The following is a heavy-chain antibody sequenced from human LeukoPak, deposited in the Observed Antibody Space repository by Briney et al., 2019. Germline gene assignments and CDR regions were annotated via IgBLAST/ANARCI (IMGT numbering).Heavy chain of an antibody. J-gene: IGHJ4*02. D-gene: IGHD3-3*01. V-gene: IGHV3-23*01. Sequence: GGSLRLSCAASGFTFSSYAMSWVRQAPGKGLEWVSAISGSGGSTYYADSVKGRFTISRDNSKNTLYLQMNSLRAEDTAVYYCAKDIPAYYDFWSGYQAFDYWGQGTLVTVSS. CDR3: AKDIPAYYDFWSGYQAFDY. CDR2: ISGSGGST. CDR1: GFTFSSYA.